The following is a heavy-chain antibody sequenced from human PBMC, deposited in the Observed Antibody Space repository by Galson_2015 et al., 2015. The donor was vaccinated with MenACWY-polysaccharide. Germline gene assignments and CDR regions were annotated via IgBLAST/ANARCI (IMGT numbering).Heavy chain of an antibody. D-gene: IGHD1-26*01. J-gene: IGHJ5*01. CDR1: GGSLTRYTDH. Sequence: ENPSLPRTVSGGSLTRYTDHRSWLRPPPGEGLEGGGFLSTNGGSHQKPPLRGRVVVSINTSQTQFFLRLDSVTAADTAMYYCAREPTYSGSFGWFDSWGPGTLVTVSS. V-gene: IGHV4-61*01. CDR3: AREPTYSGSFGWFDS. CDR2: LSTNGGS.